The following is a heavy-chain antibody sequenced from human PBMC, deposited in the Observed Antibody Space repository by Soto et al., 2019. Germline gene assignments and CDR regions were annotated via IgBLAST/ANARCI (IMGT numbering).Heavy chain of an antibody. CDR2: INPSGGST. CDR1: GYPFTTYY. Sequence: GASVKVSCKASGYPFTTYYMHWVRQAPGQGLEWMGIINPSGGSTTYAQKFQGRVTMTRDTSTSTVYMELSSLRSEDTAVYYCARDGDSTSFNDYYGMDVWGQGAAVTVSS. V-gene: IGHV1-46*01. D-gene: IGHD6-6*01. J-gene: IGHJ6*02. CDR3: ARDGDSTSFNDYYGMDV.